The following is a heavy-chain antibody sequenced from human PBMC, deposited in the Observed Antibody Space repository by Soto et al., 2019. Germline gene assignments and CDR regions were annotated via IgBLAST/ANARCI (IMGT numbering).Heavy chain of an antibody. Sequence: GGSLRLSCAASGFTFSSYAMSWVRQAPGKGLEWVSGISGSGGSTDYADSVKGRFTXPRXXXXXXXXXXXXXXXAEAXXXXXXXKXTPYYDILTPKDNWGQGTLVTVSS. D-gene: IGHD3-9*01. CDR2: ISGSGGST. CDR1: GFTFSSYA. J-gene: IGHJ4*02. V-gene: IGHV3-23*01. CDR3: XKXTPYYDILTPKDN.